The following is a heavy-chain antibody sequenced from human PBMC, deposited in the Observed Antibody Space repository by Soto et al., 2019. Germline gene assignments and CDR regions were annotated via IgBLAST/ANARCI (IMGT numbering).Heavy chain of an antibody. D-gene: IGHD3-22*01. CDR3: TSFDSNGYYPQNHY. CDR1: GGSFSSFS. J-gene: IGHJ4*02. Sequence: QVILAQSGAEVKKPGSSVKVSCKVSGGSFSSFSINWVRQAPGQRFEWMGGIIPILGTANFTQKFQDRVTFTAGESTATAYMTLSSLTSEDTAFYYCTSFDSNGYYPQNHYWGPGTQVTVSS. V-gene: IGHV1-69*01. CDR2: IIPILGTA.